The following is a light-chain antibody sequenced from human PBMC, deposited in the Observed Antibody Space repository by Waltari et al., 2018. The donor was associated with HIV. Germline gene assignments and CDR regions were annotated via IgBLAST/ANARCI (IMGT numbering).Light chain of an antibody. Sequence: QSVLTQPPSVSGAPGQRVTISCTGTSSNIGAGYDVQWYQHLPGTAPKPLIDGNNNRASGVPARFSGSKSGTSASLAITGLQTDDEADYYCQSYDSSLSGWVFGGGTKLTVL. V-gene: IGLV1-40*01. CDR1: SSNIGAGYD. J-gene: IGLJ3*02. CDR2: GNN. CDR3: QSYDSSLSGWV.